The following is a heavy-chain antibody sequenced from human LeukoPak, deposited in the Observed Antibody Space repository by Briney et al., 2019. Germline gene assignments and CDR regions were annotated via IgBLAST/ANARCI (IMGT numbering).Heavy chain of an antibody. V-gene: IGHV3-23*01. Sequence: GGSLRLSCVASGFTLRSYVMNWVRQTPGKGLGWVSSISGSGDSTFYADSVKGRFSISRDNSKNTLYLQMNSLRAEDTAVYYCASAWHLGIVVVMLDYWGQGTLVTVSS. CDR1: GFTLRSYV. CDR3: ASAWHLGIVVVMLDY. J-gene: IGHJ4*02. CDR2: ISGSGDST. D-gene: IGHD3-22*01.